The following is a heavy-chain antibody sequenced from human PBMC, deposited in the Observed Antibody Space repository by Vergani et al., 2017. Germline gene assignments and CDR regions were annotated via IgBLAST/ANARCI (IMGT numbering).Heavy chain of an antibody. CDR2: IWYDGSNK. V-gene: IGHV3-33*01. CDR1: GFTFSSYG. J-gene: IGHJ3*02. CDR3: ASDRGIAAAGTGPRGAFDI. D-gene: IGHD6-13*01. Sequence: QVQLVESGGGVVQPGRSLRLSCAASGFTFSSYGMHWVRPAPGKGLEWVAVIWYDGSNKYYADSVKGRFTISRDNSKNTLYLQMNSLRAADTAVYYCASDRGIAAAGTGPRGAFDIWGQGTMVTVSS.